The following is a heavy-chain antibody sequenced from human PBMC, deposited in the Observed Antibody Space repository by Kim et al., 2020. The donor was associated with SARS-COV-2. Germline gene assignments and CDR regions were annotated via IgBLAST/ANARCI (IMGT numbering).Heavy chain of an antibody. Sequence: GGSLRLSCTASGFTFGDYAMSWFRQAPGKGLEWVGFIRSKAYGGTTEYAASVKGRFTISRDDSKSIAYLQMNSLKTEDTAVYYCTRDSGRWLQWYYGMDVWGQGTTVTVSS. CDR2: IRSKAYGGTT. J-gene: IGHJ6*02. CDR3: TRDSGRWLQWYYGMDV. CDR1: GFTFGDYA. D-gene: IGHD5-12*01. V-gene: IGHV3-49*03.